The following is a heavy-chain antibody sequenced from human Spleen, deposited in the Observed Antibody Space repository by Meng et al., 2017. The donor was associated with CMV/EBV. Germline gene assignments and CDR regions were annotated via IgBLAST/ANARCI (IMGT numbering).Heavy chain of an antibody. CDR2: IHNSGST. J-gene: IGHJ6*02. Sequence: SETLSLTCSVSGGSVNSHYWTWIRQAPGKGLEWIGYIHNSGSTSSNPSLKSRVTISLDTSKRQFSLKLKSVTAADTAVYFCARGRTGTAARYGMDAWGQGTTVTVSS. CDR1: GGSVNSHY. V-gene: IGHV4-59*02. CDR3: ARGRTGTAARYGMDA. D-gene: IGHD1/OR15-1a*01.